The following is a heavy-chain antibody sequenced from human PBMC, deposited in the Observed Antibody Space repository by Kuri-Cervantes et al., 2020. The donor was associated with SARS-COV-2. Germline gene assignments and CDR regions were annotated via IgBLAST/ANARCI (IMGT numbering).Heavy chain of an antibody. CDR3: AVQSVAAHYYYGMDV. Sequence: GESLKISCAASGFTFSSYGMHWVRQAPGKGLEWVSSISSSSYIYYADSVKGRFTISRDNAKNSLYLQMNSLRAEDTAVYYCAVQSVAAHYYYGMDVWGQGTTVTVSS. D-gene: IGHD6-6*01. J-gene: IGHJ6*02. V-gene: IGHV3-21*01. CDR2: ISSSSYI. CDR1: GFTFSSYG.